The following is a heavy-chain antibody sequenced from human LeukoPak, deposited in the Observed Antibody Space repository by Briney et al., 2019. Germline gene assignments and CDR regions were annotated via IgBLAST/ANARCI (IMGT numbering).Heavy chain of an antibody. J-gene: IGHJ6*04. CDR1: GFTFSSYG. CDR2: ISYVGSNK. V-gene: IGHV3-30*18. Sequence: GGSLRLSCAASGFTFSSYGMHWVRQAPGKGLEGVAVISYVGSNKYYADSVKGRFTISRDNSKNPLYLQMNSLRAEDPPVYYGAKAWVRGVASGMDVWGKGTTVTVSS. D-gene: IGHD3-10*01. CDR3: AKAWVRGVASGMDV.